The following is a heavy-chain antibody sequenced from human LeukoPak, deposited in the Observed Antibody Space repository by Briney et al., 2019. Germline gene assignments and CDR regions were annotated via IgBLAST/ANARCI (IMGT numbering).Heavy chain of an antibody. J-gene: IGHJ4*02. Sequence: GGSLRLSCAASGFTFSNYWMNWVRQAPGKGLEWVANIKEDGSEKYYVDSVKGRFTISRDNDKNSLCLQMNSLRAEDTAIYYCVRSGGYWGQGTLVTVSS. CDR3: VRSGGY. CDR2: IKEDGSEK. V-gene: IGHV3-7*05. D-gene: IGHD1-26*01. CDR1: GFTFSNYW.